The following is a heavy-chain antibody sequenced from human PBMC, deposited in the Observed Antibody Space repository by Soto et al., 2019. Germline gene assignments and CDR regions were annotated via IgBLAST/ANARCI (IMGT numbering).Heavy chain of an antibody. V-gene: IGHV3-21*01. CDR3: ARADRGVVPAAMYH. CDR1: GFTFSSYS. D-gene: IGHD2-2*01. Sequence: GGSLRLSCAASGFTFSSYSMNWVRQAPGKGLEWVSSISSSSSYINYADSVKGRFTISRDNAKNSLYLQMNSLRAEDTAVYYCARADRGVVPAAMYHWGQGTLVTVSS. CDR2: ISSSSSYI. J-gene: IGHJ5*02.